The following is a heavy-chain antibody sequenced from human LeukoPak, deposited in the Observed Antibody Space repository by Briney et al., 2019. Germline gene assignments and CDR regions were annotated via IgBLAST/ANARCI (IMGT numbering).Heavy chain of an antibody. J-gene: IGHJ3*02. D-gene: IGHD5-18*01. Sequence: SETLSLTCSVSGDSITSASYSWGWIRQPPGKGLEWIGSLYSGSSYYTPSLKRRVTISVDTSKNQFSLKLSSVTAADTAVYYCARVTHLGYSSVWAFDIWGQGTMVTASS. CDR3: ARVTHLGYSSVWAFDI. V-gene: IGHV4-39*07. CDR1: GDSITSASYS. CDR2: LYSGSS.